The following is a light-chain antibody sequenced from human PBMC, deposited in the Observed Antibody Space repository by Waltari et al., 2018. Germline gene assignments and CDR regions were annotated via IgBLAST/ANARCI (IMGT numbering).Light chain of an antibody. CDR1: QTVASH. CDR2: GAS. V-gene: IGKV3-15*01. Sequence: EIVMTQSPATLSVSPGERATLSCRASQTVASHLAWYQQKPGQAPRLLIFGASIRASCVPARFSGSGSGTDFTLTISSLQSEDFAVYFCQQYHNWPPGEITFGPGTKVDIK. J-gene: IGKJ3*01. CDR3: QQYHNWPPGEIT.